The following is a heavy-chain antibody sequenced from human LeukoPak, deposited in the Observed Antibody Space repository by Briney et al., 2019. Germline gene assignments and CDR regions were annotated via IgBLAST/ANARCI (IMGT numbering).Heavy chain of an antibody. Sequence: SETLSLTCAVYGGSFSGYYWSWIRQPPGKGREWIGEINHSGSTNYNPSLRSQVTISVDTSKNQFSLKLSSVAAADPAVYYCARHRDYYGSKCVFDPWGQGTLVTVSS. CDR2: INHSGST. V-gene: IGHV4-34*01. J-gene: IGHJ5*02. D-gene: IGHD3-10*01. CDR3: ARHRDYYGSKCVFDP. CDR1: GGSFSGYY.